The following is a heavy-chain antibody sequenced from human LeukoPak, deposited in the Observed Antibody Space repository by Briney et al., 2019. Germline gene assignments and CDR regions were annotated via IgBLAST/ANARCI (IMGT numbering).Heavy chain of an antibody. CDR3: ARDPGIVVVPAASPYGMDV. V-gene: IGHV3-21*01. CDR1: GFTFSSYS. CDR2: ISSSSSYI. D-gene: IGHD2-2*01. J-gene: IGHJ6*02. Sequence: PGGSLRLSCAASGFTFSSYSMNWVRQAPGEGLEWVSSISSSSSYIYYADSVKGRFTISRDNAKNSLYLQMNSLRAEDTAVYYCARDPGIVVVPAASPYGMDVWGQGTTVTVSS.